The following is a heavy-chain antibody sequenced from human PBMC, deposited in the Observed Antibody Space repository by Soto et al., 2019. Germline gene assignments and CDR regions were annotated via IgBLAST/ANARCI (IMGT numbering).Heavy chain of an antibody. Sequence: GGSLRLSCAASGFTFSSYSMNWVRQAPGKGLEWVSSISSSSSYIYYADSVKGRSTISRDNAKNSLYLQMNSLRAEDTAVYYFARDTRFPPNYFDYRAQGTLVTGSS. V-gene: IGHV3-21*01. CDR1: GFTFSSYS. CDR3: ARDTRFPPNYFDY. D-gene: IGHD3-3*01. CDR2: ISSSSSYI. J-gene: IGHJ4*02.